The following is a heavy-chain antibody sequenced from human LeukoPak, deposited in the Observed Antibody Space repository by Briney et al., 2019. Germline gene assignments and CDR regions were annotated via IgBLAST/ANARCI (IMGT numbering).Heavy chain of an antibody. CDR1: GFTFSSYG. Sequence: GRSLRLSCAASGFTFSSYGMHWVRQAPGKRLEWVAVIWYDGSNKYYADSVKGRFTISRDNSKNTLYLQMNSLRAEDTAVYYCAREDDSSGYSLDYWGQGTLVTVSS. CDR2: IWYDGSNK. D-gene: IGHD3-22*01. V-gene: IGHV3-33*01. CDR3: AREDDSSGYSLDY. J-gene: IGHJ4*02.